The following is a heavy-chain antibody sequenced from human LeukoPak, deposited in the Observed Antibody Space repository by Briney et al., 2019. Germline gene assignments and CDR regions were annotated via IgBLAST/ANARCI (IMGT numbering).Heavy chain of an antibody. J-gene: IGHJ6*03. V-gene: IGHV3-11*04. Sequence: PGGSLRLSCAASGFTFSDYYMSWIRQAPGKGLEWVSYISSSGSTIYYADSVEGRFTISRDNAKNSLYLQMNSLRAEDTALYYCARDATTDVGYVYMDVWGKGTTVTISS. D-gene: IGHD5-18*01. CDR1: GFTFSDYY. CDR2: ISSSGSTI. CDR3: ARDATTDVGYVYMDV.